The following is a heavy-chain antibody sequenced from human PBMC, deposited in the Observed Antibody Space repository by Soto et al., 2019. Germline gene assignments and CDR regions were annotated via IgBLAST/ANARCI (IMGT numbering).Heavy chain of an antibody. CDR3: AAGEASSRNLAPYYLDF. Sequence: PSETLSLTCTVSGGSMRNYVWTWILQPPGKGLEWIGYIHYSGTTSFFPSYTPSLRSRVTISEDTSKNQFSLKLLSVTTADTAVYFCAAGEASSRNLAPYYLDFWGQGTLVTVSS. D-gene: IGHD6-13*01. V-gene: IGHV4-59*01. CDR2: IHYSGTT. CDR1: GGSMRNYV. J-gene: IGHJ4*02.